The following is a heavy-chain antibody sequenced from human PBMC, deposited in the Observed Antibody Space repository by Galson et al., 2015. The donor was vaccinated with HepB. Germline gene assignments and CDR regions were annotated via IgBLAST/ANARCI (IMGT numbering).Heavy chain of an antibody. J-gene: IGHJ6*02. CDR3: ARGGFDWGMDV. D-gene: IGHD3-16*01. Sequence: SLRLSCAASGFTFSSYGMHWVRQAPGKGLEWVAVISYDGSNKYYADSVKGRFTISRDNSKNTLYLQMNSLRAEDTAVYYCARGGFDWGMDVWGQGTTVTVSS. CDR1: GFTFSSYG. CDR2: ISYDGSNK. V-gene: IGHV3-30*03.